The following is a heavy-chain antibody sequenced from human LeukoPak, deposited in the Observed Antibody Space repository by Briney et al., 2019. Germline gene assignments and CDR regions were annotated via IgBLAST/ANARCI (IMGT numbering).Heavy chain of an antibody. J-gene: IGHJ4*02. Sequence: SETLSLTCTVSGGSISSSSYYWGWIRQPPGKGLEWIGSIYYSGNTYSNPSLKSRVTISVDTSKNQFSLRLTSVTAADTAVYYCASLTTGGFRSRTGYVDFGGKGTLATV. CDR2: IYYSGNT. CDR1: GGSISSSSYY. CDR3: ASLTTGGFRSRTGYVDF. V-gene: IGHV4-39*01. D-gene: IGHD2-2*01.